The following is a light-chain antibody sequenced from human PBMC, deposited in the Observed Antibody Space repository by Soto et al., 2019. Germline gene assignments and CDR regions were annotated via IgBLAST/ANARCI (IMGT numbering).Light chain of an antibody. CDR1: QSVSSSY. V-gene: IGKV3-20*01. CDR3: QQYGSSGT. Sequence: EIVLTQSPGTLSLSPGERATLSCRASQSVSSSYLAWYQHKPGQAPRLLIYGASSRATGIPDRFSGSGSGTDFTLTISSLQSEDFAVYYCQQYGSSGTFGQGTKVDIK. J-gene: IGKJ1*01. CDR2: GAS.